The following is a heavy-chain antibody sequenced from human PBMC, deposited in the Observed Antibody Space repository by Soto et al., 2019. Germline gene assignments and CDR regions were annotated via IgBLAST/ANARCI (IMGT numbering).Heavy chain of an antibody. CDR3: ARQSGTYYFQFDY. D-gene: IGHD1-26*01. V-gene: IGHV4-39*01. CDR1: GGSISSGSYN. CDR2: IYYSGST. J-gene: IGHJ4*02. Sequence: PSETLSLTCTFSGGSISSGSYNLSWIRQHPGKGLEWIGYIYYSGSTYYNPSLKSRVTISVDTSKNQFSLKLSSVTAADTAVFYCARQSGTYYFQFDYWGQGTLVTVSS.